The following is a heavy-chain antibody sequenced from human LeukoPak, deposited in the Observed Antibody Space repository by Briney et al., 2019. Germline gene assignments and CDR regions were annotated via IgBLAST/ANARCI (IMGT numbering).Heavy chain of an antibody. J-gene: IGHJ4*02. V-gene: IGHV3-43*01. CDR3: ARVHIVGATPSDY. CDR2: ISWDGGST. CDR1: GFTFDDYT. Sequence: GGSLRLSCAASGFTFDDYTMHWVRHAPGKGLEWVSLISWDGGSTYYADSVKGRFTISRDNAKNSLYLQMNSLRVEDTALYYCARVHIVGATPSDYWGQGTLVTVSS. D-gene: IGHD1-26*01.